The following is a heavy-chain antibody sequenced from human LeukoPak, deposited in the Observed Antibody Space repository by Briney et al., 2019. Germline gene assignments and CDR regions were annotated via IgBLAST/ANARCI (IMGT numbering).Heavy chain of an antibody. CDR3: ARPYCSGGSCYRWFDP. D-gene: IGHD2-15*01. V-gene: IGHV1-2*02. J-gene: IGHJ5*02. CDR2: INPNSGGT. Sequence: ASVKVSCKASGYTFTGYYMHWVRQAPGQGLEWMGWINPNSGGTNHAQKFQGRVTMTRDTSISTAYMELSRLRSDDTAVYYCARPYCSGGSCYRWFDPWGQGTLVTVSS. CDR1: GYTFTGYY.